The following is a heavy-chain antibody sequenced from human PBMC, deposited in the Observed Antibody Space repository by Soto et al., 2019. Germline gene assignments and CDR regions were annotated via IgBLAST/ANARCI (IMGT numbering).Heavy chain of an antibody. Sequence: SVKVSCKASGGTFSSYTISWVRQAPGQGLEWMGRIIPILGIANYAQKFQGRVTITADKSTSTAYMELSSLRSEDTAVYYCARDRTYLERGDCRSTCCYAFMGVWIRYGMDVWGQGTTVTVSS. CDR2: IIPILGIA. CDR3: ARDRTYLERGDCRSTCCYAFMGVWIRYGMDV. D-gene: IGHD2-2*01. CDR1: GGTFSSYT. J-gene: IGHJ6*02. V-gene: IGHV1-69*04.